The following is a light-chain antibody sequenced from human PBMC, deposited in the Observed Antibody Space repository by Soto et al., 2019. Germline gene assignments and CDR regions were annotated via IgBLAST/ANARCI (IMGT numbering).Light chain of an antibody. J-gene: IGKJ2*01. CDR2: FAS. CDR3: QQLNSHPYP. CDR1: QDISSY. Sequence: IQLTQSPSSLSASAGDRVTITCRASQDISSYLAWYQQKPGKAPKLLIYFASTLQSGVPSRVGGSGSGTDFTLTISSLQPEDSATYYCQQLNSHPYPFGQGTKLEI. V-gene: IGKV1-9*01.